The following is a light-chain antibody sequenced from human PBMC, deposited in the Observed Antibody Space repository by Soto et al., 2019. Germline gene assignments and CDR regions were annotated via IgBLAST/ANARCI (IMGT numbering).Light chain of an antibody. CDR3: QQYGSSVFT. Sequence: ETVLTQSPGTLSLSPGETATLSCRASQTVTTNYLAWYQQKPNQAPRLLIYGASSRATGISDRISGSGSGTDFPLPISRMETEDFAVYYCQQYGSSVFTFGQGTKLEIK. V-gene: IGKV3-20*01. J-gene: IGKJ2*01. CDR2: GAS. CDR1: QTVTTNY.